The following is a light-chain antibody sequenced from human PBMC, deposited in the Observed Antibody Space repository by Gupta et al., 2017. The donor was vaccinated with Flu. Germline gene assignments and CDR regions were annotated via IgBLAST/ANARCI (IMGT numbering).Light chain of an antibody. Sequence: PAPVAGSPGEGATLSSMVSQSVNTSLDWYQQKPRQAPRLLIYGVSTRATGVPARFSGSGSGTEFTLTVTSLQSEDFAVYYCLQDKSWPTTFGGGTXVEIK. CDR3: LQDKSWPTT. J-gene: IGKJ4*01. CDR2: GVS. V-gene: IGKV3-15*01. CDR1: QSVNTS.